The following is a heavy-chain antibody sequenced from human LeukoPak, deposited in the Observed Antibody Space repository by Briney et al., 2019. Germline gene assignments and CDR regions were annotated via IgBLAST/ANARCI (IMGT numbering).Heavy chain of an antibody. Sequence: PSETLSLTCTDSGGSISSYYWSWLRQPPGKGLEWIGYIYYSGSTNYNPSLTSRVTISVDTSKNQFSLKLSSVTAADTAVYYCARVDTAMASYYYYYMDVWGKGTTVTVSS. J-gene: IGHJ6*03. D-gene: IGHD5-18*01. CDR3: ARVDTAMASYYYYYMDV. CDR2: IYYSGST. V-gene: IGHV4-59*01. CDR1: GGSISSYY.